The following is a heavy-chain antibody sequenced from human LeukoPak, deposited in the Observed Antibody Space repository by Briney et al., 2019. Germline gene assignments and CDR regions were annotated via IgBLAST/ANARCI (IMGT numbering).Heavy chain of an antibody. CDR1: GFTFSNYA. CDR2: ISGSGDNT. CDR3: ARRGWLVSFDY. J-gene: IGHJ4*02. D-gene: IGHD6-19*01. V-gene: IGHV3-23*01. Sequence: GGSLRLSCAAFGFTFSNYAMSWVRQAPGKGPEWVSIISGSGDNTHYADSVKGRFTISRDNSKNTLYLQMNTLRAEDTAIYHCARRGWLVSFDYWGQGTLVTVSS.